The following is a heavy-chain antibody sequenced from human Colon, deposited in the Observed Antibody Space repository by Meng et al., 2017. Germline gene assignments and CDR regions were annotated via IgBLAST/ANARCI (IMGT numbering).Heavy chain of an antibody. CDR1: GDTSSGVIW. CDR2: VYHRGDT. CDR3: GRDQGRQLINH. Sequence: QVQQSGSGPGQVKASGTLSLTCTGSGDTSSGVIWWSWVRQPPGKGLGWIGEVYHRGDTKYKPSLKSRVVISVDRSKNQFSLNLSSVTAADTAVYYCGRDQGRQLINHWGQGTLVTVSS. J-gene: IGHJ4*02. D-gene: IGHD1-1*01. V-gene: IGHV4-4*02.